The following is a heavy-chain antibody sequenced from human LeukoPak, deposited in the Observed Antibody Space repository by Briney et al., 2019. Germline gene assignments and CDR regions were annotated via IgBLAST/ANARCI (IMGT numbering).Heavy chain of an antibody. CDR1: GYSISSGYY. Sequence: SETLSLTCTVSGYSISSGYYWGWIRQPPGKGLEWIGSIYHSGSTYYNPSLKSRVTISVDTSKNQFSLKLSSVTAADTAVYYCARGGILTGYHSDYWGQGTLVTVSS. CDR2: IYHSGST. V-gene: IGHV4-38-2*02. CDR3: ARGGILTGYHSDY. J-gene: IGHJ4*02. D-gene: IGHD3-9*01.